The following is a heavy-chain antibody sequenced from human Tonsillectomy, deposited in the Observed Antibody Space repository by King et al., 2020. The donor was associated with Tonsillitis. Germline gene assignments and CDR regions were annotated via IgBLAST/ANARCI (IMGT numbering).Heavy chain of an antibody. CDR2: ISSSSGYI. CDR1: GFTFSSYG. CDR3: ASDLCSPTPY. Sequence: VQLVESGGGLVKPGGSLRLSCAASGFTFSSYGMNWVRQAPGKGLEWVSSISSSSGYIYYADSVKGRFTISRDNAKNSLYLQMNSLRADDTAVYYCASDLCSPTPYWGQGTLVSVSS. V-gene: IGHV3-21*01. D-gene: IGHD6-13*01. J-gene: IGHJ4*02.